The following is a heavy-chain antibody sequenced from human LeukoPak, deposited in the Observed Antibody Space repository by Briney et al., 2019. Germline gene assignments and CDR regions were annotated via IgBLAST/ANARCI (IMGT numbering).Heavy chain of an antibody. Sequence: ASETLSLTCTVSGGSMSPYHWGWIRQPPGKGLEWTGYIYYSGSTNYNPSLNSRVTISVDTSKNQFSLRLSSVTAAATAIYDCAGAVSGRFDYWGQGTLVTVSS. V-gene: IGHV4-59*08. CDR1: GGSMSPYH. D-gene: IGHD6-19*01. CDR2: IYYSGST. J-gene: IGHJ4*02. CDR3: AGAVSGRFDY.